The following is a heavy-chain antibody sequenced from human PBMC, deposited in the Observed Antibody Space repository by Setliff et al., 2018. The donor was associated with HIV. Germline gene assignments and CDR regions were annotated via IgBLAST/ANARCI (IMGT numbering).Heavy chain of an antibody. Sequence: GGSLRLSCAASGFTFSSYSMNWVRQAPGKGLEWVSSISSSSSYIYYADSVKGRFTISRDNAKKSVFLHMNSLRGEDTAVYYCVREGEYFDTIGHYLVRRFFDLWGQGTMVTVSS. J-gene: IGHJ3*01. D-gene: IGHD3-9*01. CDR1: GFTFSSYS. CDR3: VREGEYFDTIGHYLVRRFFDL. V-gene: IGHV3-21*01. CDR2: ISSSSSYI.